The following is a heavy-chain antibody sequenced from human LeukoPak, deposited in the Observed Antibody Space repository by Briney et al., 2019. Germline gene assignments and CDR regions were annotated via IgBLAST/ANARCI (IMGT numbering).Heavy chain of an antibody. CDR3: AKGKAGHYHSVTDEYYYYMDV. CDR1: GGYFSGLY. CDR2: ISYCGST. Sequence: QPSEPLSLTCVVDGGYFSGLYWTWVRQAPGKGLEWIGEISYCGSTMYHPSLKNRPTIEVDTSKKQISLNLSSVTAADTGVYYCAKGKAGHYHSVTDEYYYYMDVWGKGTTVIVSS. D-gene: IGHD3-9*01. V-gene: IGHV4-34*01. J-gene: IGHJ6*03.